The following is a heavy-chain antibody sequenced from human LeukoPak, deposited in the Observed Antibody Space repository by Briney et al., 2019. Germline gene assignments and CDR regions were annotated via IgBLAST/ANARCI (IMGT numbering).Heavy chain of an antibody. CDR2: ISYDGSNK. J-gene: IGHJ5*02. CDR3: AILSSTSIIGGDWFDP. CDR1: GFTFSSYG. Sequence: RGGSLRLSCAASGFTFSSYGMHWVRQAPGKGLEWVAVISYDGSNKYYADSVKGRFTISRDNSKNTLYLQMNSPRAEDTAVYYCAILSSTSIIGGDWFDPWGQGTLVTVSS. V-gene: IGHV3-30*03. D-gene: IGHD2-2*01.